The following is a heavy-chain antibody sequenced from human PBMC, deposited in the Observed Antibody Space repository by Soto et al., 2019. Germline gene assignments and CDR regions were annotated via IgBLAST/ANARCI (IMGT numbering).Heavy chain of an antibody. CDR3: ARRYGSAIDY. CDR1: GGSISSSRCH. CDR2: IKYSGTT. D-gene: IGHD1-26*01. Sequence: LSLTCTVSGGSISSSRCHWGWIRQPPGKGLEWIASIKYSGTTFYNPSLKSRVTLSVDTSKNQFALKLSSVTAAETAVYYCARRYGSAIDYWGQGTLVTVSS. J-gene: IGHJ4*02. V-gene: IGHV4-39*01.